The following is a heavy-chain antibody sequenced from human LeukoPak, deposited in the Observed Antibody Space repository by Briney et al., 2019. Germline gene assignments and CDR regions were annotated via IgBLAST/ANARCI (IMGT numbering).Heavy chain of an antibody. D-gene: IGHD2-2*01. J-gene: IGHJ4*02. CDR2: IIPIFGTA. Sequence: ASVKVSCKACGGTFSSYAISWVRQAPGQGLEWMGGIIPIFGTANYAQKFQGRVTITTDESTSTAYMELSSLRSEDTAVYYCARARGDCSSTSCPYYFDYWGQGTLVTVSS. CDR1: GGTFSSYA. CDR3: ARARGDCSSTSCPYYFDY. V-gene: IGHV1-69*05.